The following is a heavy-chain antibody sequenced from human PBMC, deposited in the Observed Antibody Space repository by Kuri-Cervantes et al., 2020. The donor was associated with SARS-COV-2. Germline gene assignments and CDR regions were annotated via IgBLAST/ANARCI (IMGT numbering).Heavy chain of an antibody. Sequence: GGSLRLSCAASGFTFSSYGMHWVCQAPGKGLEWVAVIWYGGSNKYYADSVKGRFTISRDNSKNTLYLQMNSLRAEDTAVYYCAKGVSNYYYYYYMDVWGKGTTVTVSS. CDR1: GFTFSSYG. V-gene: IGHV3-33*06. CDR2: IWYGGSNK. J-gene: IGHJ6*03. CDR3: AKGVSNYYYYYYMDV.